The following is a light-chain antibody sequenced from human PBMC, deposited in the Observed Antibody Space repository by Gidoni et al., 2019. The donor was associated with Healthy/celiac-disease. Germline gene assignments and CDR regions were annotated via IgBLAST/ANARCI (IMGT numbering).Light chain of an antibody. CDR1: SCINVGTYR. V-gene: IGLV5-45*01. CDR2: YKSDSYK. Sequence: QDVLTPPPSLPASPGASARRSSTLRSCINVGTYRIYWYQQKPGSPPQYLLRYKSDSYKQQGSGVPSRFSGSKDASANAGILLISGLQSEDEADYYCTIWHSSASVFGGGTKLTVL. J-gene: IGLJ2*01. CDR3: TIWHSSASV.